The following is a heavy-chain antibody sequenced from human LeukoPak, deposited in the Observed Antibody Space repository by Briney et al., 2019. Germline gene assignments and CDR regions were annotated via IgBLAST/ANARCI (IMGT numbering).Heavy chain of an antibody. CDR1: GGTFSSYA. CDR3: ARGEASVLTFHEGWGFDY. CDR2: IIPIFGTA. D-gene: IGHD2-8*01. V-gene: IGHV1-69*05. Sequence: SSVKVSCKASGGTFSSYAISWVRQAPGHGLEWMGGIIPIFGTANYAQKFQGRVTITTDESTSTAYMELSSVRSEDTAVYYCARGEASVLTFHEGWGFDYWGQGTLVTVSS. J-gene: IGHJ4*02.